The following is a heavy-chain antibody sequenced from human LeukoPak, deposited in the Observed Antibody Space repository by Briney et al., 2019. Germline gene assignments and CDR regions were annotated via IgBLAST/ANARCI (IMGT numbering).Heavy chain of an antibody. J-gene: IGHJ5*02. Sequence: PSQTLSLTCTVSGGSISSGGYYWSWIRQHPGKGLEWIGYIYYSGSTYYNPSLKSRVTISVDTSKNQFSLKLSSVTAADTAVYYCARDLGATVTTKGSRWFDPWGQGTLVTVSS. CDR2: IYYSGST. V-gene: IGHV4-31*03. CDR3: ARDLGATVTTKGSRWFDP. CDR1: GGSISSGGYY. D-gene: IGHD4-17*01.